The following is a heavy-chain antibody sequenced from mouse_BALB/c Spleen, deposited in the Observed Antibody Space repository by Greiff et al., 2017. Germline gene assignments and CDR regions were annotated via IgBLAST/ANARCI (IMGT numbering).Heavy chain of an antibody. V-gene: IGHV5-17*02. D-gene: IGHD2-14*01. CDR1: GFTFSSFG. CDR3: AREVRRRYFDY. Sequence: EVNVVESGGGLVQPGGSRKLSCAASGFTFSSFGMHWVRQAPEKGLEWVAYISSGSSTIYYADTVKGRFTISRDNPKNTLFLQMTSLRSEDTAMYYCAREVRRRYFDYWGQGTTLTVSS. CDR2: ISSGSSTI. J-gene: IGHJ2*01.